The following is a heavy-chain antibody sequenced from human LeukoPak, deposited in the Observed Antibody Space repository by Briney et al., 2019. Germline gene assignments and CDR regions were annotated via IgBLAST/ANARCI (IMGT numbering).Heavy chain of an antibody. V-gene: IGHV4-39*02. Sequence: PETLSLTCTVSGGSISSSNYYWGWIRQPPGKGLEWIGSIYYSGSTYYNPSLKSRVTISVDTSKNQFSLKLTSVTAADTAVYYCARDQAVVVVAATHHYYYYYMDVWGKGTTVTISS. J-gene: IGHJ6*03. CDR2: IYYSGST. CDR3: ARDQAVVVVAATHHYYYYYMDV. D-gene: IGHD2-15*01. CDR1: GGSISSSNYY.